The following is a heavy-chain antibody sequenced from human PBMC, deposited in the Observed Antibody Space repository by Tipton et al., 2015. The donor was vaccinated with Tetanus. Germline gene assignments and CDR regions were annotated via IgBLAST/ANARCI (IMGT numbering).Heavy chain of an antibody. CDR3: VREENSSPPQFAY. V-gene: IGHV3-11*01. CDR2: ITSSANTI. J-gene: IGHJ4*02. CDR1: GFTFSDYY. Sequence: QLVQSGGGLVQPGGSLRLSCAASGFTFSDYYMAWIRQAPGQGLEWVSYITSSANTIYYADSVKGRFTISRDNAKNTLYLQMNSLRVEDTAVYYCVREENSSPPQFAYWGQGTLVTVSS. D-gene: IGHD6-13*01.